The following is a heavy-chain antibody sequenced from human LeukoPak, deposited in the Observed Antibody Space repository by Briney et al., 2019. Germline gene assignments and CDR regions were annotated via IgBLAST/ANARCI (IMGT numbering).Heavy chain of an antibody. D-gene: IGHD1-26*01. V-gene: IGHV3-48*03. CDR1: GFTFNSYE. J-gene: IGHJ4*02. CDR2: INSGGSAI. CDR3: ARGGSYVHY. Sequence: PGGSLRLSCAAPGFTFNSYEMNWVRQAPGKGLEWVSYINSGGSAIYYADSVKGRFTISRDNAKNSLYLQTNRLRADDTAVYYCARGGSYVHYWGQGTLVTVSS.